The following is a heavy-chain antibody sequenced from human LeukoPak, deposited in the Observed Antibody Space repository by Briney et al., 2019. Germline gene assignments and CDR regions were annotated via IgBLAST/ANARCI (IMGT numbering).Heavy chain of an antibody. CDR3: ARGRPTTSIAAAGVNWFDP. V-gene: IGHV1-69*06. CDR1: GGTFSSYG. D-gene: IGHD6-13*01. Sequence: SVKVSCKASGGTFSSYGISWVRQAPGQGLEWMGGIIPIFSTANYAQKFQGRVTITADKSTSTAYMELSSLRSEDTAVYYCARGRPTTSIAAAGVNWFDPWGQGTLVTVSS. J-gene: IGHJ5*02. CDR2: IIPIFSTA.